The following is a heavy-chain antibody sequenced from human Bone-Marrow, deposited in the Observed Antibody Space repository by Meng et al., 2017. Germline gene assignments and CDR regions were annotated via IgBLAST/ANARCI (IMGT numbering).Heavy chain of an antibody. Sequence: GGSLRLSCAASGFTFSSYAMHWVRQAPGKGLEWVSAISGSGGSTYYADSVKGRFTISRDNSKNTLYLQMNSLRAEDTAVYYCARDQSGKSAFDYWGQGTLVTVSS. CDR2: ISGSGGST. CDR3: ARDQSGKSAFDY. V-gene: IGHV3-23*01. D-gene: IGHD4-23*01. J-gene: IGHJ4*02. CDR1: GFTFSSYA.